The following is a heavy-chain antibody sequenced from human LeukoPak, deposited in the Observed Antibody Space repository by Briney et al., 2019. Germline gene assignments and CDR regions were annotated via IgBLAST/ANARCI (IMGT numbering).Heavy chain of an antibody. CDR2: FDPEADET. Sequence: PGGSLRLSCAASGFTFSASAMHWVRQAPGKGLEWMGGFDPEADETIYTHKFQGRLTMIEDTSTDTAYMELSSLRSEDTAVYYCARKRDDDDAFDIWGQGTMVTVSS. J-gene: IGHJ3*02. CDR1: GFTFSASA. V-gene: IGHV1-24*01. CDR3: ARKRDDDDAFDI. D-gene: IGHD1-1*01.